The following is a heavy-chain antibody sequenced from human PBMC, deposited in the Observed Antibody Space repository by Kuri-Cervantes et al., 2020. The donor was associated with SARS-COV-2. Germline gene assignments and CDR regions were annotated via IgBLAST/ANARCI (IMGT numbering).Heavy chain of an antibody. J-gene: IGHJ6*02. D-gene: IGHD3-3*01. CDR1: GGSFSDYY. Sequence: SQTLSLTCAVYGGSFSDYYWSWVRQPPGKGLEWIGEINHSGNTNYDPSLKSRVTISVDTSKNQFSLKLSSVTAADTAVYYCARLGPSITIFGVVILGGMDVWGQGTTVTVSS. CDR2: INHSGNT. V-gene: IGHV4-34*01. CDR3: ARLGPSITIFGVVILGGMDV.